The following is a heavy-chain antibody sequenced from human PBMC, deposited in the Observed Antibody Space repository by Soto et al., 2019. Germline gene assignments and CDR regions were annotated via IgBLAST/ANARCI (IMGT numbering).Heavy chain of an antibody. CDR1: AYSFNMYW. CDR2: IYPGDSDT. J-gene: IGHJ3*02. D-gene: IGHD3-16*02. V-gene: IGHV5-51*01. CDR3: GREQRYTATINNDAFDI. Sequence: PGESLKISCKGSAYSFNMYWIAWVRQMPGQGLEWMGIIYPGDSDTRYSSSFQGQATISADKTISTVYLQLSSFKASATAMYYCGREQRYTATINNDAFDICGQGTMVTVSS.